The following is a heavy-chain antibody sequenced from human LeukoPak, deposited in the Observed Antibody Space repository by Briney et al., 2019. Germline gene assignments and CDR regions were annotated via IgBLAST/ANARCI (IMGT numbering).Heavy chain of an antibody. CDR2: ISSSGSML. CDR1: GFTFSSYA. V-gene: IGHV3-48*03. D-gene: IGHD6-13*01. J-gene: IGHJ4*02. Sequence: PGGSLRLSCAASGFTFSSYAMSWVRQAPGKGLEWVSYISSSGSMLHYADSVKGRFTISRDDAKNSLYLQMSSLRAEDSAVYYCARRPYSSSWYYFDYWGQGTLVTVSS. CDR3: ARRPYSSSWYYFDY.